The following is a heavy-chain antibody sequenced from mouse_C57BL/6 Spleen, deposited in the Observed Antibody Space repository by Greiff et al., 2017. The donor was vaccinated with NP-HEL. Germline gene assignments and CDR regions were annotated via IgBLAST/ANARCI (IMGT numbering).Heavy chain of an antibody. D-gene: IGHD2-3*01. Sequence: VQLQQSGAELVRPGSSVKLSCKASGYTFTSYWMHWVKQRPIQGLEWIGNIDPSDSETHYNQKFKDKATLTVDKSSSTAYMQPSSLTSEDSAVYYCAIRYYDGYYAMDYWGQGTSVTVSS. J-gene: IGHJ4*01. CDR1: GYTFTSYW. CDR3: AIRYYDGYYAMDY. CDR2: IDPSDSET. V-gene: IGHV1-52*01.